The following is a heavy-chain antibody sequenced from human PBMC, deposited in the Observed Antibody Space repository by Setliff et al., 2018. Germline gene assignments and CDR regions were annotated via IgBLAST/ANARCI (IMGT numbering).Heavy chain of an antibody. D-gene: IGHD2-2*01. CDR3: AREIRVVVPAAPRYYGMDV. Sequence: ASVKVSCKASGYTFTGYYMHWVRQAPGQGLEWMGWINPNSGGTNYAQKFQGRVTMTRDTSISTAYMELSRLRPDDTAVYYCAREIRVVVPAAPRYYGMDVWGQGTTVTVSS. CDR2: INPNSGGT. J-gene: IGHJ6*02. CDR1: GYTFTGYY. V-gene: IGHV1-2*02.